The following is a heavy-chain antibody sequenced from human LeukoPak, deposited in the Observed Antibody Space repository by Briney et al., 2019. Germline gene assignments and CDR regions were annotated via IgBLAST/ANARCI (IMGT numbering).Heavy chain of an antibody. CDR1: GFTFSNAW. Sequence: GGSLRLSCAASGFTFSNAWMSWVRQAPGKGLEWVGRIKSKTNGGTTDYPAPVQGRFSISRDDSKNTLYLQMNSLKTEDTAVYYCARRSIVRATDYFDYWGQGTLVTVSS. CDR3: ARRSIVRATDYFDY. D-gene: IGHD1-26*01. CDR2: IKSKTNGGTT. J-gene: IGHJ4*02. V-gene: IGHV3-15*01.